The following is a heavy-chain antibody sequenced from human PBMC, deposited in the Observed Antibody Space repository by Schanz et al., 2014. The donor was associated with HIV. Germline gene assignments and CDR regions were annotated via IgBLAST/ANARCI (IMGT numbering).Heavy chain of an antibody. CDR2: ISLDGDNK. Sequence: QVQLVESGGGVVQPGRSLRLSCAASGFTFRHYAIHWVRQAPGKGLEWGAVISLDGDNKYYADSVKGRFTISRDDSKNLLSLQMNSLRAEDTAVYYCARGLTSSWFAPLDFWGLGTLVTVSS. D-gene: IGHD6-13*01. CDR3: ARGLTSSWFAPLDF. V-gene: IGHV3-30-3*01. CDR1: GFTFRHYA. J-gene: IGHJ4*02.